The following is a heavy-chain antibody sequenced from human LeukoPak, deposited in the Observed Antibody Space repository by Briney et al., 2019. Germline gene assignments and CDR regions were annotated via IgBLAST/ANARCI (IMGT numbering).Heavy chain of an antibody. CDR2: IYDSGST. CDR3: ARGGDYTSSWYGSRSPQPDY. J-gene: IGHJ4*02. Sequence: SEILSLTCAVYGGSFSGYYWSWIRQPPGKGLEWIGYIYDSGSTNYNPSLKSRVTISVDTSKNQFSLGLSSVTAADTAVYYCARGGDYTSSWYGSRSPQPDYWGQGTLVTVSS. V-gene: IGHV4-59*01. D-gene: IGHD6-13*01. CDR1: GGSFSGYY.